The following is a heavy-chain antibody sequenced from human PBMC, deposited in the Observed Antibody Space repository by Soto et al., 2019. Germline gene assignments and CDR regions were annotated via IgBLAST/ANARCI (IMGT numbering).Heavy chain of an antibody. J-gene: IGHJ5*02. V-gene: IGHV1-69*13. CDR1: CGTFKSYA. CDR3: ARGGESSGWYGVDWFDP. CDR2: IIPIFGTA. Sequence: SEKVSFQDSCGTFKSYAISWVRQAPGQGLEWMGGIIPIFGTANYAQKFQGRVTITADESTSTAYMELSSLRSEDTAVYYCARGGESSGWYGVDWFDPWGQGTLVTVSS. D-gene: IGHD6-19*01.